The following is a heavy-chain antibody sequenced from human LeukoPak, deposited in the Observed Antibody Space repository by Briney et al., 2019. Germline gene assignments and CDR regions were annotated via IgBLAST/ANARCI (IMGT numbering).Heavy chain of an antibody. D-gene: IGHD3-10*01. Sequence: SETLSLTCAVYGGSFSGYYWSWIRQPPGKGLEWIGEINHSGSTNYNPSLKSRVTISVDTSKNQFSLKLSSVTAADTAGYYCARGKGGVVVRGKEDRTLYYMDVWGKGTTVTVSS. J-gene: IGHJ6*03. V-gene: IGHV4-34*01. CDR3: ARGKGGVVVRGKEDRTLYYMDV. CDR1: GGSFSGYY. CDR2: INHSGST.